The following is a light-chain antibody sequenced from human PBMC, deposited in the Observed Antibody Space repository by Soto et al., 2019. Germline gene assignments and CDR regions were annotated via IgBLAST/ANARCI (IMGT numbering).Light chain of an antibody. CDR3: HQYGGSPGT. CDR2: DAS. J-gene: IGKJ1*01. Sequence: EIVLTQSPGTLSLSPGERATLSCRASQSVSSNYLAWYQQRPGQAPSLLIYDASSRATGVPDRFSGSVSGTDFTLTISRLEPEDFAVYYCHQYGGSPGTLGQGTKVEIK. CDR1: QSVSSNY. V-gene: IGKV3-20*01.